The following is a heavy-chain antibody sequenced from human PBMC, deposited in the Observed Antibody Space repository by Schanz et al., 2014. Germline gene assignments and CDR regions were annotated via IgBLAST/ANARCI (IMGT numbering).Heavy chain of an antibody. D-gene: IGHD4-4*01. V-gene: IGHV4-59*08. Sequence: QVQLQESGPGLVKPSETLSLTCTVSGGSIRGYYCSWIRQPPGKGLEWIGYVHSSGTTNYNSSLRGRVPITEDASKNRFSLSLRFLTAADTAVYYCARHLPGGYNNHGWFDPWGQGTLVTVSS. CDR1: GGSIRGYY. J-gene: IGHJ5*02. CDR2: VHSSGTT. CDR3: ARHLPGGYNNHGWFDP.